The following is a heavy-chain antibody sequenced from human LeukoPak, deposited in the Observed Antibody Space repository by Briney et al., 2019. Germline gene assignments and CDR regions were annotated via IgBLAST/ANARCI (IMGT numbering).Heavy chain of an antibody. CDR2: IYYSGTT. Sequence: SETLSLTCTVSGGSISTFYWSWIRQRPGKGLEWIGYIYYSGTTNYNPSLKSRVTISVDMSKSQFSLTLSSVTAADTALYYCARHQALYDLWSDQFYVDYWGQGPLVPV. CDR3: ARHQALYDLWSDQFYVDY. V-gene: IGHV4-59*08. CDR1: GGSISTFY. J-gene: IGHJ4*02. D-gene: IGHD3-3*01.